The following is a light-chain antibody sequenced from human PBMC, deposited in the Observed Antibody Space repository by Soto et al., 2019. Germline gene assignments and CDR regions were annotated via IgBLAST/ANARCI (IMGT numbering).Light chain of an antibody. CDR1: SSDVGGYNS. Sequence: QSALSQPGYVSGSPGQSITISCTGTSSDVGGYNSVSWYQQYPGKAPKLMIHDVSNRPSGVSNRFSGSKSGNTASLTISGLQAEDEADYYCSSYTSSSSYVFGSGTKVNVL. CDR3: SSYTSSSSYV. V-gene: IGLV2-14*01. CDR2: DVS. J-gene: IGLJ1*01.